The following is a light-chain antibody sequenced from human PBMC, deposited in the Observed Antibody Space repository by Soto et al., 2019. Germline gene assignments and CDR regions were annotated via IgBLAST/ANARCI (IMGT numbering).Light chain of an antibody. CDR2: DAS. CDR1: QSVSSSY. Sequence: EIVLTQSPGTLSLSPGERATLSCRAIQSVSSSYLAWYQQKPGQAPRLLTYDASNRATGIPARFSGSGSGTDFTLTISSLEPEDFAVYYCQQRSNWPPITFGQGTRLEIK. CDR3: QQRSNWPPIT. J-gene: IGKJ5*01. V-gene: IGKV3D-20*02.